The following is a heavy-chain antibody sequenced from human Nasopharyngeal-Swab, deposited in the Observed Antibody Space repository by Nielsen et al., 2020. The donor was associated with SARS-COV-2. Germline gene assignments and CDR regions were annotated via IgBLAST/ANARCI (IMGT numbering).Heavy chain of an antibody. CDR2: IYYSGST. V-gene: IGHV4-59*08. Sequence: SETLSLTCTVSGDSINNYYWNWIRQPPGKGLEWIGYIYYSGSTNYNPSLKSRLTISVDTPKNHFSLKLSSVTAADTAVYYCARQEGKYYDGRGRGMDVWGQGTTVTVSS. D-gene: IGHD3-22*01. CDR3: ARQEGKYYDGRGRGMDV. CDR1: GDSINNYY. J-gene: IGHJ6*02.